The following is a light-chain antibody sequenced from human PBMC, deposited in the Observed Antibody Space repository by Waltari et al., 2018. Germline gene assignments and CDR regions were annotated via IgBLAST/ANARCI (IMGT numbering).Light chain of an antibody. J-gene: IGKJ5*01. CDR2: GTS. Sequence: EMVLTQSPATLSVSPGESVALSCRASQSISSSLAWYQQKPGQAPRLLLFGTSTRATGVPARFSGSGSGTEFTRTISNMQSEDFGVYYCQQYGHWPPITFGQGTRLEIE. CDR3: QQYGHWPPIT. V-gene: IGKV3-15*01. CDR1: QSISSS.